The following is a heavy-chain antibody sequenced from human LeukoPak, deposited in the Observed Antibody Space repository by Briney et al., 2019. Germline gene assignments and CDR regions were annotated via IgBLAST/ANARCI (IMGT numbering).Heavy chain of an antibody. CDR2: INTNSGGT. CDR3: ARTAVAGTDY. J-gene: IGHJ4*02. Sequence: GASVKVSCKASGYTFTGYYMHWVRQAPGQGLEWMGRINTNSGGTNYAQKFQGRVTMTTDTSTSTAYMELRSLRSDDTAVYYCARTAVAGTDYWGQGTLVTVSS. D-gene: IGHD6-19*01. CDR1: GYTFTGYY. V-gene: IGHV1-2*06.